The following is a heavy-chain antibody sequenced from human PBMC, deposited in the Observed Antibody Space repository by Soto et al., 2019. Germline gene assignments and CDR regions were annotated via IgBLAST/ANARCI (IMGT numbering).Heavy chain of an antibody. CDR1: GFTFSSYG. CDR3: AKRASGYRLSFVAS. D-gene: IGHD2-15*01. J-gene: IGHJ5*01. V-gene: IGHV3-30*18. CDR2: ISYDGSNT. Sequence: GGSLRLSCVASGFTFSSYGMHWVRQAPGKGLEWVAIISYDGSNTYYADSVKGRFTISRDNSKNTLYLQMNSLRPEDTAMYYCAKRASGYRLSFVASWGQGALVTVSS.